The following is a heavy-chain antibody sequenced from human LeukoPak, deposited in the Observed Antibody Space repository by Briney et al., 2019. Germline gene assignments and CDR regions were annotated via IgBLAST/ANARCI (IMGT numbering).Heavy chain of an antibody. Sequence: GSLRLSCAASGFTFSSYSMNWVRQAPGKGLEWVSSISSSSSYIYYADSVKGRFTISRDNAKNSLYLQMNSLRAEDTAVYYCAKALAQYNWFDPWGQGTLVTVSS. J-gene: IGHJ5*02. D-gene: IGHD6-13*01. CDR3: AKALAQYNWFDP. CDR2: ISSSSSYI. CDR1: GFTFSSYS. V-gene: IGHV3-21*01.